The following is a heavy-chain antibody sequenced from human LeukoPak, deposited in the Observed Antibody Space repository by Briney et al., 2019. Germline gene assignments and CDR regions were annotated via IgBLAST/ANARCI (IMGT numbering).Heavy chain of an antibody. D-gene: IGHD2-2*02. J-gene: IGHJ4*02. CDR3: AKVRCSSTSCYTRRYYFDY. Sequence: GGSLRLACAASGFTFSSYAMSWVRQAPGKGLEWVSAISGSGGSTYYADSVKGRFTISRDNSKNTLYLQMNSLRAEDTAVYYCAKVRCSSTSCYTRRYYFDYWGQGTLVTVSS. CDR1: GFTFSSYA. V-gene: IGHV3-23*01. CDR2: ISGSGGST.